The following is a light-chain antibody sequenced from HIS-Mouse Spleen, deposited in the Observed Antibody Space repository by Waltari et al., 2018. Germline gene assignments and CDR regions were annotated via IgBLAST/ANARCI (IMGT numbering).Light chain of an antibody. V-gene: IGLV2-23*01. CDR1: SSDVGSYNL. Sequence: QSALTQPASVSGSPGQSITISCTGTSSDVGSYNLVSWYQQHPGKAPILMIYEGSKRPSGVSHRVSVSKSGNTASLTISGRQAEDEADSYCCSYAGSSTWVFGGGTKLTVL. CDR2: EGS. CDR3: CSYAGSSTWV. J-gene: IGLJ3*02.